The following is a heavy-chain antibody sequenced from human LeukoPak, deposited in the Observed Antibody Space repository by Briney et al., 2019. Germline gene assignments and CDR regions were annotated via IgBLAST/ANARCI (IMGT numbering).Heavy chain of an antibody. V-gene: IGHV3-30*18. CDR2: ISYDGSNK. D-gene: IGHD3-22*01. Sequence: GRSLRLSCAASGFTFSSYGMHWVRQAPGKGPEWVAVISYDGSNKYYADSVKGRFTISRDNSKNTLYLQMNSLRAEDTAVYYCAKDLYYDSSGYYIGYFDYWGQGTLVTVSS. CDR3: AKDLYYDSSGYYIGYFDY. J-gene: IGHJ4*02. CDR1: GFTFSSYG.